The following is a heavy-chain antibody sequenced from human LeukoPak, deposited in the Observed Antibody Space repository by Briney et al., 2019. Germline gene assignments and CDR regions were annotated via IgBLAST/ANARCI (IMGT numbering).Heavy chain of an antibody. D-gene: IGHD6-13*01. V-gene: IGHV1-46*01. Sequence: ASVKVSCKASGYTFTSYYMHWVRQAPGQGLEWMGIINPSGGSTSYAQKFQGGVTMSRDMSTSTAYMELSSLRSEDTAVYYCARDGIAAAGPDYWGQGTLVTVSS. J-gene: IGHJ4*02. CDR3: ARDGIAAAGPDY. CDR2: INPSGGST. CDR1: GYTFTSYY.